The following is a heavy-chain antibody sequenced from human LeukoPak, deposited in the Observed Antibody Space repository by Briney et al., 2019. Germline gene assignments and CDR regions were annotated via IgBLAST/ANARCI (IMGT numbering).Heavy chain of an antibody. CDR3: ARSPSGWYGDY. Sequence: ASVKVSCKASGYTFTDYYMHWLRQAPGQGLEWMGRINPNSGDTSSARKFQGRVTVTRDTSISTVYMELSRLTSDDTAVYYCARSPSGWYGDYWGQGTLVTVSS. CDR2: INPNSGDT. CDR1: GYTFTDYY. D-gene: IGHD6-19*01. J-gene: IGHJ4*02. V-gene: IGHV1-2*06.